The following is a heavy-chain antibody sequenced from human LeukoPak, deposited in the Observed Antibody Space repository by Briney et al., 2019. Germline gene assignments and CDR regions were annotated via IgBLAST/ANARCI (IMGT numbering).Heavy chain of an antibody. Sequence: GGSLRLSCAASGFIVSRNYMTWVRQAPGKGLEWVSLIYCDGTTYYTDTVKGRFTISRDNSKNTLYLQMNSLRAEDTAVYYCASSSPDYGSGSYYQYWGQGTPVTVSS. CDR3: ASSSPDYGSGSYYQY. V-gene: IGHV3-53*01. J-gene: IGHJ4*02. CDR1: GFIVSRNY. CDR2: IYCDGTT. D-gene: IGHD3-10*01.